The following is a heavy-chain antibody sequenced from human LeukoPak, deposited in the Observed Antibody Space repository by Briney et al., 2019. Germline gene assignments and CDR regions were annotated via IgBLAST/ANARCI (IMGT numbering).Heavy chain of an antibody. CDR2: ISAYNGNT. Sequence: ASVKVSCKASGGTFSNYAISWVRQAPGQGLEWMGWISAYNGNTNYAQKLQGRVTMTTDTSTSTAYMELRSLRSDDTAVYYCARDRTRYDLWGQGTLVTVSS. J-gene: IGHJ4*02. V-gene: IGHV1-18*01. D-gene: IGHD3-3*01. CDR1: GGTFSNYA. CDR3: ARDRTRYDL.